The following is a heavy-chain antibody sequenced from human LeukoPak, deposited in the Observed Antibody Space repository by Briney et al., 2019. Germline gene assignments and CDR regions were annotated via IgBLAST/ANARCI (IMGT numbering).Heavy chain of an antibody. Sequence: AASVTVSCKVSGYTLTELSMHWVRQAPGKGLEWMGGFDPEDGETIYAQKFQGRVTMTEDTSTDTAYMELSSLRSEDAAVYYCATDGPTAAAGLDYWGQGTLVTVSS. V-gene: IGHV1-24*01. CDR2: FDPEDGET. CDR1: GYTLTELS. J-gene: IGHJ4*02. CDR3: ATDGPTAAAGLDY. D-gene: IGHD6-13*01.